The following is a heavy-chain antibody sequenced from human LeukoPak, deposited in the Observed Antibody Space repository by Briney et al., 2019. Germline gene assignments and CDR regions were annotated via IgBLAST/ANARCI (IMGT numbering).Heavy chain of an antibody. CDR3: ARRDAYNRVVWFDP. CDR2: INHSGST. CDR1: GGSFSGYY. J-gene: IGHJ5*02. D-gene: IGHD5-24*01. V-gene: IGHV4-34*01. Sequence: TSETLSLTCAVYGGSFSGYYWSWIRQPPGKGLEWIGEINHSGSTNYNPSLKSRVTISVDTSKNQFSLKLSSVTAADTAVYYCARRDAYNRVVWFDPWGQGTLVTVSS.